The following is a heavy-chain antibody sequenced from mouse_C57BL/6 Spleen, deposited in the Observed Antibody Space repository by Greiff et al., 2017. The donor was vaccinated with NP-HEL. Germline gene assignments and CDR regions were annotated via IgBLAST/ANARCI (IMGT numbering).Heavy chain of an antibody. J-gene: IGHJ3*01. V-gene: IGHV1-64*01. D-gene: IGHD2-4*01. CDR1: GYTFTSYW. Sequence: VQLQQSGAELVKPGASVKLSCKASGYTFTSYWMHWVKQRPGQGLEWIGMIHPNSGSTNYNEKFKSKATLTVDKSSSTAYMQLSSLTSEDSAVYYCARDDYDDGRPVWFAYWGQGTLVTVSA. CDR3: ARDDYDDGRPVWFAY. CDR2: IHPNSGST.